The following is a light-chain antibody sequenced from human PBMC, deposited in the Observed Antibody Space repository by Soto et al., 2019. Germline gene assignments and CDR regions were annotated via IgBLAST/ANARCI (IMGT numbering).Light chain of an antibody. Sequence: QSVLTQPPSVSAAPGQKVTISCSGSSSNIGNNFVSCYQQLPGTAPKLLIYDNNKRPSGIPDRFSGSKSGTSATLGITGLQTGDEADYYCGTWDSSLSVGVFGGGTKVTVL. CDR2: DNN. CDR1: SSNIGNNF. CDR3: GTWDSSLSVGV. V-gene: IGLV1-51*01. J-gene: IGLJ2*01.